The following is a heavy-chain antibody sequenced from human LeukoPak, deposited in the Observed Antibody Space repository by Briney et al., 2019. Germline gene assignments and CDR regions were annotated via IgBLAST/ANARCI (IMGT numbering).Heavy chain of an antibody. D-gene: IGHD5-12*01. Sequence: PGGSLRLSCAASGFTFHHYAIHWVRQVPGKGLGWVSGISWNSAYIGYADSVKGRFTISRGNAKNSVYLQMNSLRAEDTALYYCAKDKAPLYSGYDWDIDFWGQGTMVTVSS. J-gene: IGHJ4*02. CDR3: AKDKAPLYSGYDWDIDF. CDR2: ISWNSAYI. V-gene: IGHV3-9*01. CDR1: GFTFHHYA.